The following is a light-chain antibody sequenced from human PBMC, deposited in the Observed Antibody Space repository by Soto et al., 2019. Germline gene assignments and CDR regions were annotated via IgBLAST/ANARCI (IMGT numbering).Light chain of an antibody. Sequence: EIVLTQSPATLSLSPGERATLSCRASQSVSSYLAWYQQNPGQAPRPLIYDASNRATGIPARFSGSGSGTDFTLTISSLEPEDFAVYYCQQRSNWPSFGGGTKVEIK. J-gene: IGKJ4*01. CDR1: QSVSSY. CDR2: DAS. CDR3: QQRSNWPS. V-gene: IGKV3-11*01.